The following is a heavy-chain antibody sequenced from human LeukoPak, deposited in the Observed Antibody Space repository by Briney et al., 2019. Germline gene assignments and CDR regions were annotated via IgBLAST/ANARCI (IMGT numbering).Heavy chain of an antibody. V-gene: IGHV3-30-3*01. Sequence: GGSLRLSCAASGFILSSYSVHWVRQAPGKGLEWVAVISDDGTKKYYADSVKGRFTISRDNSKNTLDLQMNSLRAEDTAVYYCARGAWFGEPPDFDIWGQGTMVTVSS. CDR2: ISDDGTKK. CDR1: GFILSSYS. D-gene: IGHD3-10*01. CDR3: ARGAWFGEPPDFDI. J-gene: IGHJ3*02.